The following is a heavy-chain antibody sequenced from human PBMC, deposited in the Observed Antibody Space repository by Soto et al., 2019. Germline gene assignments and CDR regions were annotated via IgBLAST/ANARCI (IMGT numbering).Heavy chain of an antibody. Sequence: QVQLVESGGGVVQPGWSLRLSCVTSGFTFSDYAMHWVRQAPGKGLEWVAVIRPDGSNRYYADSVKGRFTISRDISKNTPYLQMSSLRADDTAVYFCSRVGRPQHLLTGFDNWGQGTLVTVSS. CDR1: GFTFSDYA. J-gene: IGHJ5*02. CDR2: IRPDGSNR. D-gene: IGHD3-16*01. V-gene: IGHV3-33*01. CDR3: SRVGRPQHLLTGFDN.